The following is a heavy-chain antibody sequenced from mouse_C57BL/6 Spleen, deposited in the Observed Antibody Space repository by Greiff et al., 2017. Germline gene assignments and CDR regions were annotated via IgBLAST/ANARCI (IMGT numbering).Heavy chain of an antibody. CDR2: IYPGNSDT. V-gene: IGHV1-5*01. J-gene: IGHJ2*01. Sequence: VQLQQSGTVLARPGASVKMSCKTSGYTFTSYWMHWVKQRPGQGLEWIGAIYPGNSDTSYNQKFKGKAKLTAVTSASTAYMELSSLTNEDSAVYYCTRDPLITTVEGYFDYWGQGTTLTVSA. CDR3: TRDPLITTVEGYFDY. D-gene: IGHD1-1*01. CDR1: GYTFTSYW.